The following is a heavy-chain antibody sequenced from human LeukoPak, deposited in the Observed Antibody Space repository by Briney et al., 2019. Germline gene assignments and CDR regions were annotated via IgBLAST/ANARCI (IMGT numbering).Heavy chain of an antibody. D-gene: IGHD6-19*01. CDR3: AKDQGYSSAWYSRDGFDM. Sequence: GGSLRLSSAASGFSFSSYAMSWVRQAPGKGLEWVSAISKSGDSTFYADSVKGRFTISRDNSQNTLYVQMNSLRAEDTAVYYCAKDQGYSSAWYSRDGFDMWGQGTMVTVSS. J-gene: IGHJ3*02. CDR1: GFSFSSYA. V-gene: IGHV3-23*01. CDR2: ISKSGDST.